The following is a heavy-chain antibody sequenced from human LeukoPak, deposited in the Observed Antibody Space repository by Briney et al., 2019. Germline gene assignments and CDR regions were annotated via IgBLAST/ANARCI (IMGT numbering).Heavy chain of an antibody. V-gene: IGHV4-39*01. D-gene: IGHD2-15*01. CDR1: GGSISSSSYY. J-gene: IGHJ4*02. Sequence: SGTLSLTCTVSGGSISSSSYYWGWIRQPPGKGLEWIGSIYYSGSTYYNPSLKSRVTISVDTSKNQFSLKLSSVTAADTAVYYCARYCSGGSCRTFDYWGQGTLVTVSS. CDR2: IYYSGST. CDR3: ARYCSGGSCRTFDY.